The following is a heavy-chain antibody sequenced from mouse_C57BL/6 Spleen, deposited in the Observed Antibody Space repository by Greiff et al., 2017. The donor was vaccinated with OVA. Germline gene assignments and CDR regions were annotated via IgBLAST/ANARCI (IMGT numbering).Heavy chain of an antibody. D-gene: IGHD1-1*01. CDR2: IFPGSGST. Sequence: VQLQQSGPELVKPGASVKISCKASSYTFTDYYINWVKQRPGQGLEWIGWIFPGSGSTYYNEKFKGKATLTVDKSSSTAYMLLSSLTSEDSAVYFCASYYGSSYGGYFDYWGQGTTLTVSS. CDR3: ASYYGSSYGGYFDY. CDR1: SYTFTDYY. V-gene: IGHV1-75*01. J-gene: IGHJ2*01.